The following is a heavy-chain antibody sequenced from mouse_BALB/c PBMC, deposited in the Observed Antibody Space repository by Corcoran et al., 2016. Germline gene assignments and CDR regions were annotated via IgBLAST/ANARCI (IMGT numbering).Heavy chain of an antibody. Sequence: QIQLVQSGPELKKPGETVKISCKASGYTFTNYGMNWVKQAPGKGLKWMGWINTYTGEPTYADDFKGRFAFSLETSASTAYLQINNLKNEDMATYFCARRWLLGDAMDYWGQGTSVTVSS. CDR3: ARRWLLGDAMDY. V-gene: IGHV9-1*02. D-gene: IGHD2-3*01. CDR2: INTYTGEP. J-gene: IGHJ4*01. CDR1: GYTFTNYG.